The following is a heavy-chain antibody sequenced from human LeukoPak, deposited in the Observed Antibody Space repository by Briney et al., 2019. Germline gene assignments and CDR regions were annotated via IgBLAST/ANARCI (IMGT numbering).Heavy chain of an antibody. CDR2: ISGSGSST. J-gene: IGHJ4*02. V-gene: IGHV3-23*01. D-gene: IGHD6-13*01. Sequence: PSETLSLTCAVYGGSFSGYYWSWIRQPPGKGLEWVSAISGSGSSTYYADSVKGRFTISRDNSKNTLYLQMNSLRAEDTAVYYCAKSSWYSISYFDYWGQGTLVTVSS. CDR3: AKSSWYSISYFDY. CDR1: GGSFSGYY.